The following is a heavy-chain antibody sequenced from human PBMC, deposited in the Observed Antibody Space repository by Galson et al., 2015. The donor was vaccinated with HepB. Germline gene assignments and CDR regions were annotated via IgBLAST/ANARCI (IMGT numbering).Heavy chain of an antibody. CDR2: INPNSGGT. CDR1: GYTFTGYY. CDR3: AREVWNYYDSSGYFDY. J-gene: IGHJ4*02. Sequence: SVKVSCKASGYTFTGYYMHWVRQAPGQGLEWMGRINPNSGGTNYAQKFQGRVTMTRDTSISTAYMELSRLRSDDTAVYYCAREVWNYYDSSGYFDYWGQGTLVTVSS. D-gene: IGHD3-22*01. V-gene: IGHV1-2*06.